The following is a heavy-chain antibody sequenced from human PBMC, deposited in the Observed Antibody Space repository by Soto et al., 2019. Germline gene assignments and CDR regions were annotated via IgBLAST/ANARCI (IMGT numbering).Heavy chain of an antibody. V-gene: IGHV1-69*13. D-gene: IGHD6-13*01. CDR1: GGTFSSYA. Sequence: SVKVSCKASGGTFSSYAISWVRQAPGQGLEWMGGIIPIFGTANYAQKFQGRVTITADESTSTAYMELSSLRSEDTAMYYCARHGGSSWSGAYYYYGMDVWGQGTTVTVSS. CDR2: IIPIFGTA. J-gene: IGHJ6*02. CDR3: ARHGGSSWSGAYYYYGMDV.